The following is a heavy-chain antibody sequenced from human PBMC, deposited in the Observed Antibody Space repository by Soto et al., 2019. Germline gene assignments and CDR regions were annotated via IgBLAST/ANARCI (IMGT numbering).Heavy chain of an antibody. J-gene: IGHJ3*01. CDR3: ARARWYDAFDV. CDR1: GFFISSGNY. Sequence: SETLSLTCAVSGFFISSGNYWGWIREPPGKGLEWIGSIFHGGNTYYNPSLKSRVTISVDMSKNQFSLKLNSVTAADTAVYYCARARWYDAFDVWGQGTVVTVSS. CDR2: IFHGGNT. V-gene: IGHV4-38-2*01. D-gene: IGHD2-15*01.